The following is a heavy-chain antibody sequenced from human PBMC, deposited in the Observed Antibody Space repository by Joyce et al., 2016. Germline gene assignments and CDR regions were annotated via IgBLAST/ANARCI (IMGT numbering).Heavy chain of an antibody. CDR3: AKRYDYVDY. V-gene: IGHV3-30*02. Sequence: QVQLVESGGGVVQPGRSLRLSCAASGFTFSNYGRHWVRQAPGMGLVWVAFIATDVNKKSYADSVKGRFTISRDHAKHTLYLQMNSLRAEDTAVYYCAKRYDYVDYWGQGTLVTVCS. J-gene: IGHJ4*02. CDR1: GFTFSNYG. D-gene: IGHD3-16*01. CDR2: IATDVNKK.